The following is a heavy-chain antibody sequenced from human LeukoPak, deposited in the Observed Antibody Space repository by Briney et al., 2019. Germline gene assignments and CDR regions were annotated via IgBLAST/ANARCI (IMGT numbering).Heavy chain of an antibody. V-gene: IGHV3-30-3*01. CDR1: GFIFSNYA. CDR2: ISCDGSND. D-gene: IGHD2-2*01. Sequence: GRSLRLSCAASGFIFSNYAIHWVRQAPGKGLEWVAVISCDGSNDYYTDSVKGRFTISRDNSKNTVYLLMNSLRAEDTAVYYCARDLKDCSTVSCSLWANNYFDSWGQGTLVTVSS. J-gene: IGHJ4*02. CDR3: ARDLKDCSTVSCSLWANNYFDS.